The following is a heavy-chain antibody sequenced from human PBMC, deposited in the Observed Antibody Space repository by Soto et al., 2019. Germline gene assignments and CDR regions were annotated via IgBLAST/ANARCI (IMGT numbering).Heavy chain of an antibody. J-gene: IGHJ6*02. Sequence: ASVKVSCKASGYTFTSYAMHWVRQAPGQRLEWIGWINAGNGNTKYAQKFQGRVTITRDMSTSTAYMELSSLRSEDTAVYYCAADYFSVATIFGVVENGMDVWGQGTTVTVSS. CDR2: INAGNGNT. CDR3: AADYFSVATIFGVVENGMDV. CDR1: GYTFTSYA. V-gene: IGHV1-3*01. D-gene: IGHD3-3*01.